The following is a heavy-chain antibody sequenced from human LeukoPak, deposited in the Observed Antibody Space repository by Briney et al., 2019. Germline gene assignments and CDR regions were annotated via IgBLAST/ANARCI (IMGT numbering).Heavy chain of an antibody. CDR3: LRTMVRGAVTFDT. J-gene: IGHJ4*02. Sequence: GGSLRLSCAASGFTFSDYWMHWVRQTPGKGLVWVSRISYDGGGTNYADSVKGRFTISRDNAKNTLYLQMNSLRVEDTAVYYCLRTMVRGAVTFDTSGQGALVTVSS. D-gene: IGHD3-10*01. CDR2: ISYDGGGT. CDR1: GFTFSDYW. V-gene: IGHV3-74*01.